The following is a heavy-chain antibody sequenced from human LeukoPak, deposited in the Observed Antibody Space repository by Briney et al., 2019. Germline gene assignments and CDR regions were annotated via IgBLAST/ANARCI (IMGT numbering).Heavy chain of an antibody. CDR3: ARGGKWLYYFDY. D-gene: IGHD6-19*01. J-gene: IGHJ4*02. CDR1: GYSISNGYY. V-gene: IGHV4-38-2*02. Sequence: PSETLSLTCTVSGYSISNGYYWGWIRQPPGKGLEWIGSIDHSGSTYYNPSLKSRVTISVDTSKNQFSLKLTSVTAADTAVYYCARGGKWLYYFDYWGQGTLVTVSS. CDR2: IDHSGST.